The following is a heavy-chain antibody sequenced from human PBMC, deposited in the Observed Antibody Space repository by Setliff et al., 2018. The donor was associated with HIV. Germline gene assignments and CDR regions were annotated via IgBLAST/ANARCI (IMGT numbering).Heavy chain of an antibody. J-gene: IGHJ3*02. CDR2: IYICGTT. CDR1: GGSISTSY. Sequence: PSETLSLTCTVSGGSISTSYWNWIRQPPGKGLEWIAYIYICGTTNYNPSLKSRVTISLDTSRNQFSLKLGSVTAADTAMYYCAREHCSGGSCNGFDIWGQGTMVTVSS. V-gene: IGHV4-4*09. D-gene: IGHD2-15*01. CDR3: AREHCSGGSCNGFDI.